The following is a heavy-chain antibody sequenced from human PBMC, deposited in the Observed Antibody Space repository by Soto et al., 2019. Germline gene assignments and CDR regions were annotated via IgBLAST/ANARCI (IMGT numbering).Heavy chain of an antibody. CDR1: GDSVSGGDSY. D-gene: IGHD3-22*01. CDR2: TSFSGYT. V-gene: IGHV4-30-4*01. Sequence: QVQLQESGPGLVKPSQTLSLTCTVSGDSVSGGDSYWSWIRQPPVKALDWIGYTSFSGYTSYSPSLMSRVTVSVDMSKSQFSLRLISVTAADTAIYYCVRGGNPYHYATSGPGTFDKWGQGTLVSVSS. CDR3: VRGGNPYHYATSGPGTFDK. J-gene: IGHJ4*02.